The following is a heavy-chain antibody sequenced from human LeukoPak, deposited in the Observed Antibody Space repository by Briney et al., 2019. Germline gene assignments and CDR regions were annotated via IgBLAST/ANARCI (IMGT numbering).Heavy chain of an antibody. J-gene: IGHJ3*02. Sequence: PSETLSLTCAVYGGSFSGYYWSWIRQPPGKGLEWIGEINHSVSTNYNPSLKSRVTISVDTSKNQFSLKLSSVTAADTAVYYCARGVRQWLVFFAFDIWGQGTMVTVSS. D-gene: IGHD6-19*01. V-gene: IGHV4-34*01. CDR2: INHSVST. CDR3: ARGVRQWLVFFAFDI. CDR1: GGSFSGYY.